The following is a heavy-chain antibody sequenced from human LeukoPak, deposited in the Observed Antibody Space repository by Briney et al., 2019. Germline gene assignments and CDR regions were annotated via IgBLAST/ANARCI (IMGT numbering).Heavy chain of an antibody. CDR1: GFTFSSYS. V-gene: IGHV3-48*01. CDR3: ARVGGGFGGVIVRFSAPDY. D-gene: IGHD3-16*02. J-gene: IGHJ4*02. Sequence: PGGSLRLSCAASGFTFSSYSMNWVRQAPGKGLEWVSYISSSSSTIYYADSVKGRFTISRDNAKNSLYLQMNSLRAEDTAVYYCARVGGGFGGVIVRFSAPDYWGQGTLVTVSS. CDR2: ISSSSSTI.